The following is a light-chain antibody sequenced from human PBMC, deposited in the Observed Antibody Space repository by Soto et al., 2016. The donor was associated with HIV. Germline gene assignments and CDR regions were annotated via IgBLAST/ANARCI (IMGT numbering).Light chain of an antibody. J-gene: IGKJ4*01. V-gene: IGKV1-5*03. CDR1: QDIVDW. CDR2: RAS. CDR3: QQYDTYPLT. Sequence: DIQMTQSPSTLSASIGDRVTITCRASQDIVDWLAWYQQEPGKTPNLLIYRASTLKSGVPSRFSGTGSGTEFTLTISSLQPADFATYYCQQYDTYPLTFGGRDQGG.